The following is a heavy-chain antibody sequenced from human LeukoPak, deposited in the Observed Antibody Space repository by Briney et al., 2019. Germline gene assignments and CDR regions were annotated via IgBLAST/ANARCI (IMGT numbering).Heavy chain of an antibody. CDR3: ASSGYYFGAHDAFDI. Sequence: GGSLRLSCAASGFTFSNYAMSWVRQAPGKGLEWVSCISDSGGRTYYADSVKGRFTISRDNSKNTLYLQMNSLRAEDTAVYYCASSGYYFGAHDAFDIWGQGTMVTVSS. CDR2: ISDSGGRT. J-gene: IGHJ3*02. V-gene: IGHV3-23*01. D-gene: IGHD3-22*01. CDR1: GFTFSNYA.